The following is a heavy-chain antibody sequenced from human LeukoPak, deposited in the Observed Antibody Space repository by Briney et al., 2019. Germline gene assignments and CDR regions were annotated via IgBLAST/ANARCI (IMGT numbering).Heavy chain of an antibody. V-gene: IGHV1-46*01. Sequence: GASVKVSCKASGYTFSVYFINWVRQAPGQGLEWMGIIYPSGGRTNYAQKFQGRVTMTRDMSTSTVYMELSSLRSEDTAVYYCARGVGVRFWIPRYYYYMDVWGKGTTVTVSS. CDR2: IYPSGGRT. D-gene: IGHD3-3*01. CDR1: GYTFSVYF. J-gene: IGHJ6*03. CDR3: ARGVGVRFWIPRYYYYMDV.